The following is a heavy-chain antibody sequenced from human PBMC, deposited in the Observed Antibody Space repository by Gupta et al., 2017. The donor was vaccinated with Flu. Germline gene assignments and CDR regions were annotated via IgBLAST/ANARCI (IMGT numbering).Heavy chain of an antibody. CDR3: VRETSGTSWDDP. CDR2: VYYNGNT. J-gene: IGHJ5*02. D-gene: IGHD6-13*01. V-gene: IGHV4-39*01. Sequence: WIRQPPGKGLEWIGSVYYNGNTYYRPSLRSQFTISIDTSKNQFSLKSTSVTAADTAVYYCVRETSGTSWDDPWGQGIVVTVSS.